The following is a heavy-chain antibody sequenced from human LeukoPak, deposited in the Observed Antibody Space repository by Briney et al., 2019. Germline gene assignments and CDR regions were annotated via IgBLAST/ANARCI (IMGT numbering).Heavy chain of an antibody. J-gene: IGHJ4*02. D-gene: IGHD5-18*01. V-gene: IGHV3-15*01. CDR3: TTGYGPFDY. CDR1: VFASSNAW. Sequence: RGSLRLSCAPSVFASSNAWMSWVRDAPGEGLGRVCRIKSITDGGTTDYAATVKGRFTISRDDSKNTLYLQMNSLKTEDTAVYYCTTGYGPFDYWGQGTLVTVSS. CDR2: IKSITDGGTT.